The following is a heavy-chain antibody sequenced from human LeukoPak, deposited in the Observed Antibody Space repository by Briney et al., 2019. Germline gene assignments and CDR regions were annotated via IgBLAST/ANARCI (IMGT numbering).Heavy chain of an antibody. J-gene: IGHJ5*02. CDR3: ARGGNYWPQWWFDP. V-gene: IGHV4-59*01. CDR1: GDSITIYY. CDR2: IDHTGST. Sequence: SETLSLTCSVPGDSITIYYWTWIRQPPGKGLEWIGYIDHTGSTNYSPSLNSRVTISRDTSKNHFSLKLSSLTAADTAVYYCARGGNYWPQWWFDPWGRGTLVSVSS. D-gene: IGHD1-26*01.